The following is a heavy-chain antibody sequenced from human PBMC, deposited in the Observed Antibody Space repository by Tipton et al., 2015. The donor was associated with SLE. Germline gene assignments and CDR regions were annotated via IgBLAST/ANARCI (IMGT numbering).Heavy chain of an antibody. J-gene: IGHJ4*02. CDR2: INHSGST. CDR3: ARDQYQLGGIDY. CDR1: GGSFSGYY. D-gene: IGHD2-2*01. V-gene: IGHV4-34*01. Sequence: TLSLTCAVYGGSFSGYYWSWIRQPPGKGLEWIGEINHSGSTNYNPSLKSRVTISVDTSKNQFSLKLTSVTAADTAVYYCARDQYQLGGIDYWGQGTLVTVSS.